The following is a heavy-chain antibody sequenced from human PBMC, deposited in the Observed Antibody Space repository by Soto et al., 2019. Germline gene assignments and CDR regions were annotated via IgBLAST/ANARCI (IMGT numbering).Heavy chain of an antibody. CDR2: ISAHNGNT. CDR3: VRDLDGSGSYYTDF. J-gene: IGHJ4*02. Sequence: ASVKVSCKASGYMFISYGINWVRQAPGQGLEWMGWISAHNGNTKYAQKFQGRVTMTTDTSTSTAYMEMRSLRSDDTAVYYCVRDLDGSGSYYTDFWGPGXLVTVYS. D-gene: IGHD3-10*01. V-gene: IGHV1-18*01. CDR1: GYMFISYG.